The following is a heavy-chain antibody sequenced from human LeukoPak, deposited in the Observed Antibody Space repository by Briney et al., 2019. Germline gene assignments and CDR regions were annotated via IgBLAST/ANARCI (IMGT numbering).Heavy chain of an antibody. J-gene: IGHJ4*02. D-gene: IGHD3-10*01. V-gene: IGHV1-18*01. Sequence: ASVKVSCKASGYTFNDYGITWVRQAPGQGLEWMGIINPSGGSTSYAQKFQGRVTMTTDTSTSTAYMELRGLRYDDTAVYYCARDRQLQWFGEFNVDFDYWGQGTLVTVSS. CDR1: GYTFNDYG. CDR2: INPSGGST. CDR3: ARDRQLQWFGEFNVDFDY.